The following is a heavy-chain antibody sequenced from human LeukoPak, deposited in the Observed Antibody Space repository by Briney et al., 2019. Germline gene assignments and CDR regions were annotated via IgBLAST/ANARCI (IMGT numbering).Heavy chain of an antibody. CDR1: GYTFTDYY. CDR2: INPNTGGT. CDR3: AGEPLDY. J-gene: IGHJ4*02. V-gene: IGHV1-2*02. Sequence: GASVKVSCKASGYTFTDYYVHWVRQAPGQGLEWMEWINPNTGGTNYAQKFQGRVTTTRDTSINTAYMELTRLRSDDTAVYYCAGEPLDYWGQGTLVTVSS.